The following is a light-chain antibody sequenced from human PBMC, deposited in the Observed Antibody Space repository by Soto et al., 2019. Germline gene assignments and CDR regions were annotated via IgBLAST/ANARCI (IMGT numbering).Light chain of an antibody. Sequence: IQMTQSPSTLSASVGDRVTMTCRASQSIRYWLAWYQQKPGKAPNLLIYTAPTLQSGVPSRFSGSGSGTDFTLTISSLQPEDFASYYCRQIYTIPLTFGGGTKVDIK. CDR1: QSIRYW. CDR3: RQIYTIPLT. CDR2: TAP. V-gene: IGKV1-6*01. J-gene: IGKJ4*01.